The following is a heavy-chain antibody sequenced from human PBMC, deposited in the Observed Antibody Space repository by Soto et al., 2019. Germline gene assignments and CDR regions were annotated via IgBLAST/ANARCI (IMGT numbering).Heavy chain of an antibody. V-gene: IGHV1-18*01. D-gene: IGHD5-18*01. CDR1: GYTFTSYG. CDR3: ARDVGNGYGYGYGY. Sequence: QVQLVQSGAAVKKPGASVTVSCKVSGYTFTSYGISWVRQAPGQGLEWMGWISTSNGNTNYAQKLQGRVTMTTDTSTSTAYMELRSLRSDDTAVYYCARDVGNGYGYGYGYWGQGTLVTVSS. J-gene: IGHJ4*02. CDR2: ISTSNGNT.